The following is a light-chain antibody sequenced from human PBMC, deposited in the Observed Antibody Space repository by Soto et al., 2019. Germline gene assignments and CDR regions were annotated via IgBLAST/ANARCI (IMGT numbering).Light chain of an antibody. CDR2: STS. CDR1: QGLSSY. CDR3: QQLNTYPVT. J-gene: IGKJ4*01. Sequence: DIQLTQSPSFLSASVGDRVTITCRASQGLSSYFAWYQQKVGKAPKLLLYSTSTLQSVFPSRFSGSGSGTDFTLTISSLQPEVVATYYCQQLNTYPVTFCGGTKVEIK. V-gene: IGKV1-9*01.